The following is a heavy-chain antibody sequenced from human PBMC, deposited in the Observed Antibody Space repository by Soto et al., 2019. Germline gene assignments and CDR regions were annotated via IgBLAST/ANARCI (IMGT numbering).Heavy chain of an antibody. V-gene: IGHV4-39*01. D-gene: IGHD4-4*01. J-gene: IGHJ6*02. Sequence: PSETLSLTCTVSGGSIISSSYYCCGMRQPPGKGLELIGSIYYSGSTYYNPSLKSRVTISVDTSKNQFSLKLSSVTAADTAVYYCARRTTVSYGMDVWGQGTTVTVSS. CDR3: ARRTTVSYGMDV. CDR2: IYYSGST. CDR1: GGSIISSSYY.